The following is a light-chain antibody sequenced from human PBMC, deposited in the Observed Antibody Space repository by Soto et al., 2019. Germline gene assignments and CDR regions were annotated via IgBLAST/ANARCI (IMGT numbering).Light chain of an antibody. CDR3: SSYAGSNNF. CDR1: SSDVGGYNY. J-gene: IGLJ2*01. CDR2: EVT. V-gene: IGLV2-8*01. Sequence: QSALTQPPSASGSPGQSVTISCTGTSSDVGGYNYVSWYQQHPGKAPKLMIYEVTKLPSGVPDRFSGSKSGNTASLTVSGLQADDEADYYCSSYAGSNNFFGGGTKLTVL.